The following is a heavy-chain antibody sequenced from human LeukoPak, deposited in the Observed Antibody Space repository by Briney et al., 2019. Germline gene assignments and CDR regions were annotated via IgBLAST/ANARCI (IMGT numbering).Heavy chain of an antibody. CDR1: GFTFSSYS. J-gene: IGHJ4*02. D-gene: IGHD3-22*01. CDR3: ARATQYYDSSGRIDY. Sequence: PGGSLRLSCAASGFTFSSYSMNLVRQAPVKGLEWVSSISSSSSYIYYADSVKGRFTISRDNAKNSLYLQMNSLRAEDTAVYYCARATQYYDSSGRIDYWGQGTLVTVSS. V-gene: IGHV3-21*01. CDR2: ISSSSSYI.